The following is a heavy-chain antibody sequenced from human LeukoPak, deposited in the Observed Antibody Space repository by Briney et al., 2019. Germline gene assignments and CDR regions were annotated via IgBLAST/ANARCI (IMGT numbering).Heavy chain of an antibody. CDR3: VRTSSGIYNYWSGSFHKDYFYYMDA. CDR2: ISSDGTGT. V-gene: IGHV3-74*01. Sequence: PGGSLRLSCAASGFTFTNYWMHWVRQAPGKGLAWVSRISSDGTGTSYADSVKGRFTISRDNAKNTLSLQMNSLRDEDTAVYYCVRTSSGIYNYWSGSFHKDYFYYMDAWGEGTTVTVSS. D-gene: IGHD3-3*01. CDR1: GFTFTNYW. J-gene: IGHJ6*03.